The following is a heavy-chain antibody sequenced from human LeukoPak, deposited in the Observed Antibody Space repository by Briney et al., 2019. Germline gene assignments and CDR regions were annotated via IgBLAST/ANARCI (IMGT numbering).Heavy chain of an antibody. CDR2: INQSGST. J-gene: IGHJ6*03. CDR3: AGGKVVVAATPKKYYYYYYMDV. Sequence: SETLSLTCAVYGGSFSGYYWSWIRQPPGKGLECMGEINQSGSTNYNPSLKSRVTISVDTSKNQFSPKLRSVPAADTAVYYCAGGKVVVAATPKKYYYYYYMDVWGKGTTVTVSS. V-gene: IGHV4-34*01. CDR1: GGSFSGYY. D-gene: IGHD2-15*01.